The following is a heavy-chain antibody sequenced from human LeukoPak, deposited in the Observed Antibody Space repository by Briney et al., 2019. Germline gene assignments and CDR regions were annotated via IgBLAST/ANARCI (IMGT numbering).Heavy chain of an antibody. CDR3: ARDLGWASSSGNWFDP. V-gene: IGHV4-39*02. Sequence: SETLSLTCTVSGGSISSSSYYWGWIRQPPGKGLEWIGSIYYSGSTYYNPSLKSRVTISVDTSKNQFSLKLSSVTAADTAVYYCARDLGWASSSGNWFDPWGQGTLVTVSS. CDR1: GGSISSSSYY. J-gene: IGHJ5*02. D-gene: IGHD6-6*01. CDR2: IYYSGST.